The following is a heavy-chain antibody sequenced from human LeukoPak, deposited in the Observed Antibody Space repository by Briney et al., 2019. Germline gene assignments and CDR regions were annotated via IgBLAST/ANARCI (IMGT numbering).Heavy chain of an antibody. CDR3: ARPRDGSLDY. CDR2: IYYSGST. V-gene: IGHV4-61*05. Sequence: SETLSLTCTVSGGSISSSSYYWGWIRQPPGKGLEWIGYIYYSGSTNYNPSLKSRVTISVDTSKNQFSLKLSSVTAADTAVYYCARPRDGSLDYWGQGTLVTVSS. D-gene: IGHD3-10*01. CDR1: GGSISSSSYY. J-gene: IGHJ4*02.